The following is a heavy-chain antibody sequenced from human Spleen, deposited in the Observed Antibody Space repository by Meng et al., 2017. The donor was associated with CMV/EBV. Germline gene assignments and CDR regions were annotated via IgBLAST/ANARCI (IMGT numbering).Heavy chain of an antibody. CDR3: AKDLMHDFWSGSYGMDV. V-gene: IGHV3-30*02. CDR1: GFTFSSYG. CDR2: IRYDGSNK. Sequence: LTCAASGFTFSSYGMHWVRQAPGKGLEWVAFIRYDGSNKYYADSVKGRFTISRDNSKNTLYLQMNSLRAEDTAVYYCAKDLMHDFWSGSYGMDVWGQGTTVTVSS. J-gene: IGHJ6*02. D-gene: IGHD3-3*01.